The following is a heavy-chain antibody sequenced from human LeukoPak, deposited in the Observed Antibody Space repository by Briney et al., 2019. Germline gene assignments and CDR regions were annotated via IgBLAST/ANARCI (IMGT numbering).Heavy chain of an antibody. CDR2: TSHDENNK. CDR3: ARRDYGGNSGYDY. CDR1: GFTFSTYS. Sequence: GGSLRLSCVASGFTFSTYSMNWVRQAPGKGLEWVAVTSHDENNKYYADSVKGRFTISRDNSKNTLYLQMGSLRAEDMAVYYCARRDYGGNSGYDYWGQGTLVTVSS. V-gene: IGHV3-30*03. J-gene: IGHJ4*02. D-gene: IGHD4-23*01.